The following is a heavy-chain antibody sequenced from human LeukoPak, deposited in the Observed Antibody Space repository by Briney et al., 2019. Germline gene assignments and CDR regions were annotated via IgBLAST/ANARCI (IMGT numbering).Heavy chain of an antibody. D-gene: IGHD1-26*01. CDR1: GFTFSSYA. CDR3: AKEESSGSYYSPTFLFDY. CDR2: ISSSGGST. V-gene: IGHV3-23*01. J-gene: IGHJ4*02. Sequence: GGSLRLSCAASGFTFSSYAMSWVRQAPGKGLEWVSAISSSGGSTYYADSVKGRFTISRDNSKNTLYLQMNSLRAEDTAVYYCAKEESSGSYYSPTFLFDYWGQGTLVTVSS.